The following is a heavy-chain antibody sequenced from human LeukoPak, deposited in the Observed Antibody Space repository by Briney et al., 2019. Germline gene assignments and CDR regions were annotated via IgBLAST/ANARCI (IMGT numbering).Heavy chain of an antibody. Sequence: SVKVYCKASGGTFSSYAISWVRQAPGQGLXXXXXXXXIFGTANYAQKFQGRVTITADESTSTAYMELSSLRSEDTAVYYCARDPMQEYCGGDCYSPWGQGTLVTVSS. V-gene: IGHV1-69*13. CDR2: XXXIFGTA. CDR1: GGTFSSYA. CDR3: ARDPMQEYCGGDCYSP. J-gene: IGHJ5*02. D-gene: IGHD2-21*02.